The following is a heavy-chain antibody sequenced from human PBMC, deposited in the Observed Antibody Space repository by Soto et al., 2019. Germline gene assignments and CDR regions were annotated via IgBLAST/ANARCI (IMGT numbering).Heavy chain of an antibody. CDR3: ARDLSSSGWSNFDY. D-gene: IGHD6-19*01. CDR1: GFTFRSYA. Sequence: GGSQRLSCATSGFTFRSYAMHWVRQAPGKWLEWVAVISYDGSNKYYADSVKGRFTISRDNSKNTLYLQMNSLRAEDTAVYYCARDLSSSGWSNFDYWGQGTLVTVSS. V-gene: IGHV3-30-3*01. CDR2: ISYDGSNK. J-gene: IGHJ4*02.